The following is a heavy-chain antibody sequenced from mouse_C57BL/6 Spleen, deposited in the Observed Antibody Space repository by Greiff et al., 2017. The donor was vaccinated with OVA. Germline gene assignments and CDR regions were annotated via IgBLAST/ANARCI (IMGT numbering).Heavy chain of an antibody. CDR2: INPNNGGT. CDR1: GYTFTDYN. D-gene: IGHD2-3*01. Sequence: VQLQQSGPELVKPGASVKMSCKASGYTFTDYNMHWVKQSHGKSLEWIGYINPNNGGTSYNQKFKGKATLTVNKSSSTAYMELRSLTSEDSAVYYCARGLYDIAWFAYWGQGTLVTVSA. V-gene: IGHV1-22*01. J-gene: IGHJ3*01. CDR3: ARGLYDIAWFAY.